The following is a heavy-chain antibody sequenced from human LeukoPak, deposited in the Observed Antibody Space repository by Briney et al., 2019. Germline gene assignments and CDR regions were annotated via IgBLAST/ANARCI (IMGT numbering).Heavy chain of an antibody. V-gene: IGHV1-69*06. CDR2: IIPIFGTA. D-gene: IGHD2-2*01. CDR3: ASLDPSEYQLLMDDY. Sequence: SVKVSCKASGGTFSSYAISWVRQAPGQGLEWMGGIIPIFGTANYAQKFQGRVTITADKSTSTAYMELSSLRSEDTAVYYCASLDPSEYQLLMDDYWGQGTLVTVSS. CDR1: GGTFSSYA. J-gene: IGHJ4*02.